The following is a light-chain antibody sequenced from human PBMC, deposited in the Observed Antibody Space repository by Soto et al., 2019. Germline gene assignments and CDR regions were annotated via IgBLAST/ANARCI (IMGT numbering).Light chain of an antibody. V-gene: IGKV1-12*01. J-gene: IGKJ4*01. CDR1: QGGSSW. Sequence: DIQMTQPPSPVSASVGDRVTNTCRASQGGSSWLVWYQQKLGRGPKVLINSASTLQNGVPSRFSAKGSGTSYTLTISSLQPGDSAIYYCERANSLPRTFGGGKKVEGK. CDR3: ERANSLPRT. CDR2: SAS.